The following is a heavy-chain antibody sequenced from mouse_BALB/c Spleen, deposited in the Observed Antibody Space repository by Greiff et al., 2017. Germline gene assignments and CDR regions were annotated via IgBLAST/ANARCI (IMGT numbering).Heavy chain of an antibody. D-gene: IGHD4-1*01. J-gene: IGHJ4*01. CDR2: ISSGGSYT. CDR1: GFTFSSYG. Sequence: DVHLVESGGDLVKPGGSLKLSCAASGFTFSSYGMSWVRQTPDKRLEWVATISSGGSYTYYPDSVKGRFTISRDNAKNTLYLQMSSLRSEDTAMYYCARKKRTGTNAMDYWGQGTSVTVSS. CDR3: ARKKRTGTNAMDY. V-gene: IGHV5-6*01.